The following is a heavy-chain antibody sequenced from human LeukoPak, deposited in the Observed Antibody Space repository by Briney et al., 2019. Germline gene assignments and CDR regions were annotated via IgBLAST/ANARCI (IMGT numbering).Heavy chain of an antibody. CDR3: TRDRGDFWSGATYYMDV. D-gene: IGHD3-3*01. V-gene: IGHV3-49*04. CDR1: GFTFGDYA. CDR2: IRSKAYGGTT. Sequence: GGSLRLSCTASGFTFGDYAMSWVRQAPGKGLEWVGFIRSKAYGGTTEYAASVKGRFTISRDDSKSIAYLQMNSLKTEDTAVYYCTRDRGDFWSGATYYMDVWGKGTTVTVSS. J-gene: IGHJ6*03.